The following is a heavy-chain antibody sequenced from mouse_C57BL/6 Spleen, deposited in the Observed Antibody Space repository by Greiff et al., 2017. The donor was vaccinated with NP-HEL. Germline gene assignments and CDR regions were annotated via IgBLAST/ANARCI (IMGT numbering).Heavy chain of an antibody. V-gene: IGHV1-55*01. Sequence: QVQLQQPGAELVKPGASVKMSCKASGYTFTSYWITWVKQRPGQGLEWIGDIYPGSGSTNYNEKFKSKATLTVDTSSSTAYMQLSSLTSEDSAVYYCARGGYYSHCGFAYWGQGTLVTVSA. J-gene: IGHJ3*01. CDR3: ARGGYYSHCGFAY. CDR2: IYPGSGST. CDR1: GYTFTSYW. D-gene: IGHD2-12*01.